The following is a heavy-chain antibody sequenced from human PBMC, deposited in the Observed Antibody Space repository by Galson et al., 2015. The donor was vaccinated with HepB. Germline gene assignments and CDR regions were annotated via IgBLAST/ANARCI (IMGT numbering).Heavy chain of an antibody. CDR2: ISYDGRKK. Sequence: SLRLSCAASGFTFSSYAMHWVRQAPGKGLEWVAVISYDGRKKYYADSVKGRFTISRDNSKNTLYLQMNSLRAEDTAVYYCAKRYCCGGSCSFDFWGQGTLVTVSS. D-gene: IGHD2-15*01. CDR3: AKRYCCGGSCSFDF. J-gene: IGHJ4*02. CDR1: GFTFSSYA. V-gene: IGHV3-30*04.